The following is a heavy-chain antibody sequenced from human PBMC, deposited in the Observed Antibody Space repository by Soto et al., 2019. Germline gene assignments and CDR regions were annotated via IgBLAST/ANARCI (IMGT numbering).Heavy chain of an antibody. J-gene: IGHJ4*02. CDR1: KFTFSGYA. CDR3: AKSGLLPLSPRFEY. CDR2: ISGTGGST. D-gene: IGHD3-10*01. Sequence: PGGSLRLSCAASKFTFSGYAMSWVRQAPGKGLEWVSTISGTGGSTYYTDFVKGRFTVSRDNSKSTLFLQMTGLIAEDTAIYYCAKSGLLPLSPRFEYWGLGTLVTVS. V-gene: IGHV3-23*01.